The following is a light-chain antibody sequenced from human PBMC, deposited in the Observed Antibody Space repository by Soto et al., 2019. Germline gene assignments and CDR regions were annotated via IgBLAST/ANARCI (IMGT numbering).Light chain of an antibody. V-gene: IGKV3-15*01. CDR3: QQYNNWPPWT. J-gene: IGKJ1*01. CDR1: QSVSSN. CDR2: GAS. Sequence: EIVMTQSPATLSVSPGERATLSCRASQSVSSNLAWYQQKPGQAPRLLIYGASTRATGIPARFSGSGSGTEFTLTISSQQSEDVAVYYCQQYNNWPPWTFGQGTKVEIK.